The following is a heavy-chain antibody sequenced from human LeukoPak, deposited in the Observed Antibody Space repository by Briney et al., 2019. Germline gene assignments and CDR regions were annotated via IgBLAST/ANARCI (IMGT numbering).Heavy chain of an antibody. Sequence: PGRSLRLSCAASGFTFDDYAMHWVRQAPGKGLEWVSGISWNSGSIGYADSVKGRFTISRDNAKNSLYLQMNSLRAEDTALYYCAKGGIVATIPDYYGMDVWGQGTTVTVSS. CDR2: ISWNSGSI. V-gene: IGHV3-9*01. CDR1: GFTFDDYA. J-gene: IGHJ6*02. CDR3: AKGGIVATIPDYYGMDV. D-gene: IGHD5-12*01.